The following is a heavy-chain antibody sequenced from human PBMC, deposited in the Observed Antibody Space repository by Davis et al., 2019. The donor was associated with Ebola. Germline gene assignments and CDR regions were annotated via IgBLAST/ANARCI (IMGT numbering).Heavy chain of an antibody. CDR1: GFTFSSYA. CDR3: AKANGGNYYYGMDV. J-gene: IGHJ6*02. CDR2: ISGSGAST. Sequence: GESLKISCAASGFTFSSYAMNWVRQAPGKGLEWVSGISGSGASTYYADSVKGRFTISRDNSKNTLYLQMNSLRAEDTAVYYCAKANGGNYYYGMDVWGQGTTVTVSS. V-gene: IGHV3-23*01. D-gene: IGHD2-8*01.